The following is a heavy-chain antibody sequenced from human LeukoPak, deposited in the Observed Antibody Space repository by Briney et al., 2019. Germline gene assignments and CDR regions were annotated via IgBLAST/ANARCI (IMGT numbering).Heavy chain of an antibody. D-gene: IGHD1-14*01. CDR3: AKVASEYYGLDV. J-gene: IGHJ6*04. V-gene: IGHV3-48*03. Sequence: GGSLRLSCAASGFTFSSYEFSWVRQAPGKRLEWVSYISITGGIKYYGESVKGRFTISRDNAKNSLYLQMDSLRGEDTAVYYCAKVASEYYGLDVWGKGTTVTVSS. CDR1: GFTFSSYE. CDR2: ISITGGIK.